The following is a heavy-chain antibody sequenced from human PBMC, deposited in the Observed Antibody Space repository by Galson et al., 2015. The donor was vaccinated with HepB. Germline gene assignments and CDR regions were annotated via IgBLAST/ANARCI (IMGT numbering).Heavy chain of an antibody. CDR2: ISYDGSNK. CDR1: GFIFSSYG. J-gene: IGHJ4*02. D-gene: IGHD2-2*01. CDR3: ERDGCSSSSCYLLDY. Sequence: SLRLSCAASGFIFSSYGMHWVRQAPGKGLEWVAVISYDGSNKYYADSVRGRFTISRDNSKNTRYLQMNSLRAEDTAVYYCERDGCSSSSCYLLDYCGQGTLVTVSS. V-gene: IGHV3-30*03.